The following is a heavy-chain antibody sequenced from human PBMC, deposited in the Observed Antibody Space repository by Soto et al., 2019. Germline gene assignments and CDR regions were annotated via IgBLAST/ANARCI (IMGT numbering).Heavy chain of an antibody. Sequence: PSETLSLTCTVSGGSISNYFCNWIRQPAGKGLEWIGRIDNSGSTNYNPSLKSRITMSADTSRNQFSLKLNSVTAADTAVYYCARGCQDFWSGPFVYWGQGALVTVSS. D-gene: IGHD3-3*01. J-gene: IGHJ4*02. CDR1: GGSISNYF. CDR3: ARGCQDFWSGPFVY. CDR2: IDNSGST. V-gene: IGHV4-4*07.